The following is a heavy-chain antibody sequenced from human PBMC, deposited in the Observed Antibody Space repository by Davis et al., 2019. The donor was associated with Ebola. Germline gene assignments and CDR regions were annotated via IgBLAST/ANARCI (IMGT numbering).Heavy chain of an antibody. Sequence: ASVQVSCKASGYTFSSYYMHWVRQAPGQGLEWMGIINPSGGSTSYAQKFQGRVTMTRDTSTGTVYMELSSLRSEDTAVYYCARDHPKYYYYYYGMDVWGQGTTVTVSS. CDR3: ARDHPKYYYYYYGMDV. CDR2: INPSGGST. CDR1: GYTFSSYY. J-gene: IGHJ6*02. V-gene: IGHV1-46*01.